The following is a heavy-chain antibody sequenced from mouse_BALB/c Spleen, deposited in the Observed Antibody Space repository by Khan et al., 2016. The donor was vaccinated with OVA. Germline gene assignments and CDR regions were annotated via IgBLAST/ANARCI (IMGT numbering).Heavy chain of an antibody. CDR3: ARRDYGSSYGFAD. Sequence: QVQLQQSGPGLVQPSQSLSITCTVSDFSLTNYGVHWVRQSPGQGLEWLGVIWSGGSTDYNVAFISRLSITKDNSKSQVFFKMNSLQVDDTAIHYCARRDYGSSYGFADWGQGTLVTVSA. D-gene: IGHD1-1*01. CDR1: DFSLTNYG. V-gene: IGHV2-4*02. J-gene: IGHJ3*01. CDR2: IWSGGST.